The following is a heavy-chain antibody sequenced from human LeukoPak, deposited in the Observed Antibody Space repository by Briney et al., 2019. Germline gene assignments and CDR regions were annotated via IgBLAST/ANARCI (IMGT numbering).Heavy chain of an antibody. D-gene: IGHD3-22*01. J-gene: IGHJ5*02. V-gene: IGHV4-61*08. Sequence: SETLSLTCTVSGGSISSGGYYWSWIRQPPGKGLEWIGYIYYSGSTYYNPSLKSRVTISVDTSKNQFSLKLSSVTAADTAVYYCARERVIYSWFDPWGQGTLVTVSS. CDR1: GGSISSGGYY. CDR3: ARERVIYSWFDP. CDR2: IYYSGST.